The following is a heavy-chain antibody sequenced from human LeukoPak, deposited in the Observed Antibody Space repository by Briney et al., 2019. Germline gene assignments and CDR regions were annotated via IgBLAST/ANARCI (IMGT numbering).Heavy chain of an antibody. CDR2: ISGSGGST. Sequence: GGSLRLSCAASGFTFSSYAMSWARQAPGKGLEWVSAISGSGGSTYYADSVKGRFTISRDNSKNTLYLQMNSLRAEDTAVYYCAKDDYGDPGAFDIWGQGTMVTVSS. CDR3: AKDDYGDPGAFDI. V-gene: IGHV3-23*01. J-gene: IGHJ3*02. D-gene: IGHD4-17*01. CDR1: GFTFSSYA.